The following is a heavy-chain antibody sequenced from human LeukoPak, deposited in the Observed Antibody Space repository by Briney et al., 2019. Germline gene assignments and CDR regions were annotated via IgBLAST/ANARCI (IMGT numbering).Heavy chain of an antibody. J-gene: IGHJ4*02. CDR1: GFTFSSYA. V-gene: IGHV3-23*01. Sequence: GGSLRLSCAGSGFTFSSYAMTWVRQAPGTGLEWVSSISRSDGTTYYADSVKGRFTISRDNSKNTLFLQMNSLRAEDTAVYYCAKDGRDYYFDYWGQGTLVTVSS. CDR3: AKDGRDYYFDY. CDR2: ISRSDGTT.